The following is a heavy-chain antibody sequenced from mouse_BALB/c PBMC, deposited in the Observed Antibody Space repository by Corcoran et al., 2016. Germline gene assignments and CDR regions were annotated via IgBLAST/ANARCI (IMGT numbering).Heavy chain of an antibody. CDR3: GRSREGNYVVY. D-gene: IGHD2-1*01. CDR1: GYNIKDTY. J-gene: IGHJ2*01. Sequence: EVQLQQSGAELVKPGASVKLSCTASGYNIKDTYIHWVKQRPEQGLEWIGRIDPANGSTKSDTKFQGKATMTADTSSNTVYLQLSSLTSEATAVYYCGRSREGNYVVYWGQGTTLTVSS. V-gene: IGHV14-3*02. CDR2: IDPANGST.